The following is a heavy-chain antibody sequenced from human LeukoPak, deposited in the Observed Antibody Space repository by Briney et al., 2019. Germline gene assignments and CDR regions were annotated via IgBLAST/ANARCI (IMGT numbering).Heavy chain of an antibody. D-gene: IGHD3-10*01. CDR2: IYSGGST. V-gene: IGHV3-66*01. CDR3: ATGQCMVRGDGVDY. CDR1: GFTVRNNY. J-gene: IGHJ4*02. Sequence: GGSLRLSCAASGFTVRNNYMSWVRQAPGKGLEWVSVIYSGGSTYYADSVKGRFTISRDNSENTLYLQMNSLRAEDTAVYFCATGQCMVRGDGVDYWGQGTLVTVSS.